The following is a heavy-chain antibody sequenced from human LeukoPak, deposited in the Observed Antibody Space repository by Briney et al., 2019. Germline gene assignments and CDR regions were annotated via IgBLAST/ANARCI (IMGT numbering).Heavy chain of an antibody. CDR3: ARVERNWRGQYYYYMDV. Sequence: ASVKVACKASGYTFTGYYMHWVRQAPGQGLEWMGWINPNSGGTNYAQKFQGRVTMTRDTSISTAYMELSRLRSDDTAVYCCARVERNWRGQYYYYMDVWGKGTTVTVSS. J-gene: IGHJ6*03. CDR2: INPNSGGT. D-gene: IGHD1-1*01. V-gene: IGHV1-2*02. CDR1: GYTFTGYY.